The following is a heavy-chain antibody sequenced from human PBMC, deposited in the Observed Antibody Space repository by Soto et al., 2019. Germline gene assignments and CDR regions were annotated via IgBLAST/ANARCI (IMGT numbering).Heavy chain of an antibody. CDR2: ISSSSSYI. CDR3: ARDSGYNWFDP. Sequence: WGSLRLSCAASGFTFSSYSMNWVRQAPGKGLEWVSSISSSSSYIYYADSVKGRFTISRDNAKNSLYLQMNSLRAEDTAVYYCARDSGYNWFDPWGQGTLVTVSS. V-gene: IGHV3-21*01. J-gene: IGHJ5*02. CDR1: GFTFSSYS.